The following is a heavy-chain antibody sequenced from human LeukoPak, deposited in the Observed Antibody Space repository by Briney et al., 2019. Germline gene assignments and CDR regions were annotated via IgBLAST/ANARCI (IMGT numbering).Heavy chain of an antibody. Sequence: SVRVSCKSSEDSFSNYAISWVRQAPGQGLEWMGGIIPIADTANYTQRFQGRVTITTDESTTTAYMDLSSLTSEDTAVYFCARSKGDYGISDFWGQGTLVIVSS. J-gene: IGHJ4*02. CDR1: EDSFSNYA. V-gene: IGHV1-69*05. CDR2: IIPIADTA. D-gene: IGHD4-17*01. CDR3: ARSKGDYGISDF.